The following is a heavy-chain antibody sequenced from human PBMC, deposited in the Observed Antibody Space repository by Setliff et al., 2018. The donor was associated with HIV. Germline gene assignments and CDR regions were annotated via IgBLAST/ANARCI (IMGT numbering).Heavy chain of an antibody. CDR3: IRRRRAPGTGDLESY. CDR2: IFPGDSET. J-gene: IGHJ4*02. D-gene: IGHD7-27*01. CDR1: GYSFPNDW. Sequence: PGESLKISCKDSGYSFPNDWIGWVRQMPGKGLEWVAIIFPGDSETRYSPSFEGQVTISADGSINTVYLQWSSLRASDTAIYYCIRRRRAPGTGDLESYWGQGTLVTVSS. V-gene: IGHV5-51*01.